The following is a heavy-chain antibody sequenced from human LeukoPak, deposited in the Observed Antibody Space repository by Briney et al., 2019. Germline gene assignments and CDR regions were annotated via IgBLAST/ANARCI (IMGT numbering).Heavy chain of an antibody. CDR3: ARDGGYYYDSSGPQDY. J-gene: IGHJ4*02. CDR1: GYTFTSYY. CDR2: INPSGGST. Sequence: ASVKVSCKASGYTFTSYYMHWVRQAPGQGLEWMGIINPSGGSTSYAQKFQGRVTMTRDMSTSTVYMELSSLRSEDTAVYYCARDGGYYYDSSGPQDYWGQGTLVTVSS. D-gene: IGHD3-22*01. V-gene: IGHV1-46*01.